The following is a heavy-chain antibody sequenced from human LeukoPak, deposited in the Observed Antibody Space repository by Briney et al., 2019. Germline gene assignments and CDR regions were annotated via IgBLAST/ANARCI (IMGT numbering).Heavy chain of an antibody. J-gene: IGHJ4*02. Sequence: PGGSLRLSCAASGFTFSGSAMHWVRQASGKGLEWVGRIRSKANSYATAYAASVKGTFTISRDDSKNTAYLQMNSLKTEDTAVYYCTRSVYYHILTGYYWEDYWGQGTLVTVSS. CDR1: GFTFSGSA. CDR2: IRSKANSYAT. CDR3: TRSVYYHILTGYYWEDY. D-gene: IGHD3-9*01. V-gene: IGHV3-73*01.